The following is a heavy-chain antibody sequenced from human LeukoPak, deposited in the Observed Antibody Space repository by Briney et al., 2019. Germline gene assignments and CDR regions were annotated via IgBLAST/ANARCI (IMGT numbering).Heavy chain of an antibody. D-gene: IGHD1-1*01. J-gene: IGHJ6*03. Sequence: SVKVSCKASGYTFSSYAISWVRQAPGQGLEWMGGIIPIFGTANYAQKFQGRVTITTDESTSTAYMELSSLRSEDTAVYYCARVGKKISYYYYMDVWGKGTTVTVSS. CDR1: GYTFSSYA. V-gene: IGHV1-69*05. CDR2: IIPIFGTA. CDR3: ARVGKKISYYYYMDV.